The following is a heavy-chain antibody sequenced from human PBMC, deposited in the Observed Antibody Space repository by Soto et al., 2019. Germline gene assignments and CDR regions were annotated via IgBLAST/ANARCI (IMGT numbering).Heavy chain of an antibody. Sequence: SETLSLTCAVYGGSFSGYHWSWIRQPPGKGLEWIGEINHSGSTNYNPSLKSRVTISVDTSKNQFSLKLSSVTAADTAVYYCARGMAAAGSDAFDIWGQGTMVTVSS. CDR3: ARGMAAAGSDAFDI. J-gene: IGHJ3*02. CDR2: INHSGST. D-gene: IGHD6-13*01. CDR1: GGSFSGYH. V-gene: IGHV4-34*01.